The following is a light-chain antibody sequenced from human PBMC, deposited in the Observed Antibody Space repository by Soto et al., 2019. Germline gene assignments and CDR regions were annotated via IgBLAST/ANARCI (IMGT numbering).Light chain of an antibody. J-gene: IGLJ2*01. Sequence: QSALTQPASVSGSPGQSITISCTGTSSDVGGYNSVSWYQQHPGKAPKLMVYDVTNRPSGVSNRFSGSKSGNTASLTISGLLAEDEADYYCSSYTSSTTVVFGGGTKLTVL. CDR3: SSYTSSTTVV. V-gene: IGLV2-14*03. CDR1: SSDVGGYNS. CDR2: DVT.